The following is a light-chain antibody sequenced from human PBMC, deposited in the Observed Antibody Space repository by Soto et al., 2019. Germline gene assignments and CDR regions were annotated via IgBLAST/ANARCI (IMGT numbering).Light chain of an antibody. V-gene: IGLV3-1*01. CDR3: QAWDSSTHYV. J-gene: IGLJ1*01. Sequence: SYELTQPPSVSVSPGQTASITCSGDKLGDKYACWYQQKPGQSPVLVIYQDTKRPSGIPERFSGSNSGNTATLTISGTQAMDEGDYYCQAWDSSTHYVFGPGTKVTVL. CDR2: QDT. CDR1: KLGDKY.